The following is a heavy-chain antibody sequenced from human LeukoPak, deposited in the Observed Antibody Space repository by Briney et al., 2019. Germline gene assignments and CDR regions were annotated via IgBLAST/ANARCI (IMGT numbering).Heavy chain of an antibody. CDR3: ARRGDYCSADNCYPWWFDP. CDR2: IYPGDSDT. D-gene: IGHD2-15*01. CDR1: GYSFTNYW. J-gene: IGHJ5*02. V-gene: IGHV5-51*01. Sequence: GESLKIACKPSGYSFTNYWIGWVRKMHGKGLGWMGIIYPGDSDTRYSPSFQGQVTISADKSISTAYLQWSSLQASDTAMYYCARRGDYCSADNCYPWWFDPWGQGTLVTVSS.